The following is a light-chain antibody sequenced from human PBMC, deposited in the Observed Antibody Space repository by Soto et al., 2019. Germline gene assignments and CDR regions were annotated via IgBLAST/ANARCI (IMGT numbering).Light chain of an antibody. CDR3: MQALQLRT. CDR1: QSLLHSNGYNY. CDR2: LGS. Sequence: DIVMTQSPLSLPVTPGEPASISCRSSQSLLHSNGYNYLDWYLQKPGQSPQLLISLGSNRASGVPDRFSGNGSGTDFTLKISRVEAEDVGVYYCMQALQLRTFGQGTKLEIK. V-gene: IGKV2-28*01. J-gene: IGKJ2*01.